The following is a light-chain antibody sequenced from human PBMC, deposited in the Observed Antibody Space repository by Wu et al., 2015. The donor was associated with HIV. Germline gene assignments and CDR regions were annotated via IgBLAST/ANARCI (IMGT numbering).Light chain of an antibody. CDR3: QQYYRTPLT. Sequence: DIQMTQSPSSLSASVGDRVTITCRASQAMSNSLAWYQQKPGKAPKLLLYGASRLPSGVPSRFIGSGSGTDYTLTISSLQPEDIATYYCQQYYRTPLTFGGGTKVEIK. V-gene: IGKV1-NL1*01. CDR2: GAS. J-gene: IGKJ4*01. CDR1: QAMSNS.